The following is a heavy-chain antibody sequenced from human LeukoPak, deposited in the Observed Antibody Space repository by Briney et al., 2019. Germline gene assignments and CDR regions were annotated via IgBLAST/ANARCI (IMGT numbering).Heavy chain of an antibody. CDR1: GFTFDDYG. D-gene: IGHD3-10*01. J-gene: IGHJ6*03. V-gene: IGHV3-20*04. CDR2: INWNGGST. CDR3: ARLPSGDYYYYMDV. Sequence: GGSLRLSCAASGFTFDDYGMSWVRQAPGKGLEWVSGINWNGGSTGYADSVKGRFTISRDNAKNSLYLQMNSLRAEDTALYYCARLPSGDYYYYMDVWGKGTTVTVSS.